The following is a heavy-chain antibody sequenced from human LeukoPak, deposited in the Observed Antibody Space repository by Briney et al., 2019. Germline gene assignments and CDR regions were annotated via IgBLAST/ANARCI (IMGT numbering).Heavy chain of an antibody. J-gene: IGHJ3*02. CDR3: AVIVGATDAAFDI. V-gene: IGHV4-34*01. CDR2: INHSGST. D-gene: IGHD1-26*01. CDR1: GGSFSGYY. Sequence: SETLSLTCAVYGGSFSGYYWSWIRQPPGKGLEWIGEINHSGSTNYNPSLKSRVTISVDTSKNQFSLKLSSVTAADTAVYYCAVIVGATDAAFDIWGQGTMVTVSS.